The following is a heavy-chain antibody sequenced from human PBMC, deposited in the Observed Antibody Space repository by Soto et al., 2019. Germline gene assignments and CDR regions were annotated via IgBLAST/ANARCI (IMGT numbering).Heavy chain of an antibody. CDR2: MNPNSGNT. D-gene: IGHD2-2*01. V-gene: IGHV1-8*01. CDR1: GYTFTSYD. CDR3: ASSPSYCSSTSCYMGRGNDAFDI. Sequence: QVQLVQSGAEVKKPGASVKVSCKASGYTFTSYDINWVRQATGQGLEWMGWMNPNSGNTGYAQKFQGRVTMTRNTSISTAYMELSSLRSEDTAVYYCASSPSYCSSTSCYMGRGNDAFDIWGQGTMVTVSS. J-gene: IGHJ3*02.